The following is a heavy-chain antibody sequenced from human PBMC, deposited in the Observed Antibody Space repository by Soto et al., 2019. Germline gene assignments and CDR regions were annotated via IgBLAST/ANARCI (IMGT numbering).Heavy chain of an antibody. CDR1: GGSISSYY. D-gene: IGHD3-10*01. J-gene: IGHJ6*03. V-gene: IGHV4-59*08. Sequence: SETLSLTCTVSGGSISSYYRSWIRQPPGKGLEWIGYIYYSGSTNYNPSLKSRVTISVDTSKNQFSLKLSSVTAADTAVYYCARGVDMVRGVIGYYYYYMDVWGKGTTVTVSS. CDR3: ARGVDMVRGVIGYYYYYMDV. CDR2: IYYSGST.